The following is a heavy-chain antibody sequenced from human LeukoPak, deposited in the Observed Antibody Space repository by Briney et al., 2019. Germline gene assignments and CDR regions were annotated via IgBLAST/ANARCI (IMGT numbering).Heavy chain of an antibody. CDR1: GGTFSSYA. V-gene: IGHV1-69*06. CDR3: ARDLIAVAGDPLHDAFGI. D-gene: IGHD6-19*01. J-gene: IGHJ3*02. CDR2: IIPIFGTA. Sequence: GASVKVSCKASGGTFSSYAISWVRQAPGQGLEWMGGIIPIFGTANYAQKFQGRVTITADRSTSTAYMELSSLRSEDTAVYYCARDLIAVAGDPLHDAFGIWGQGTMVTVSS.